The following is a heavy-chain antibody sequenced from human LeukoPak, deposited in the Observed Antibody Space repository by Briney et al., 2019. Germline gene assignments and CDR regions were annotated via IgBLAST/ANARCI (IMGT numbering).Heavy chain of an antibody. CDR1: GYTFTGYY. D-gene: IGHD6-13*01. CDR2: INPNSGGT. Sequence: EASVKVSCKASGYTFTGYYMHWVRQAPGQGLEWMGWINPNSGGTNYAQKFQGRVTMTRDTSISTAYMELSRLRSDDTAVYYCARDLGSNWSLAYWGQGTLVTVSS. CDR3: ARDLGSNWSLAY. J-gene: IGHJ4*02. V-gene: IGHV1-2*02.